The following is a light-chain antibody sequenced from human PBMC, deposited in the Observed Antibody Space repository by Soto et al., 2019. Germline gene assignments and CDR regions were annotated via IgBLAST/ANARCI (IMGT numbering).Light chain of an antibody. CDR3: HQYYSYRT. V-gene: IGKV1-5*03. CDR1: QSISSW. Sequence: DIQMTQSPSTLSASVGDRVTITCRASQSISSWLAWYQQKPGKAPKLLIYKASSLESGVPSRFSGSGSGTEFTLTISSLQPDDFATYYCHQYYSYRTFGQGTKVDIK. CDR2: KAS. J-gene: IGKJ1*01.